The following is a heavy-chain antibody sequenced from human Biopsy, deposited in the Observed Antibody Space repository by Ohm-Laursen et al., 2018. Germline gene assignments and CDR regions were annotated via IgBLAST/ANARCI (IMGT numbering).Heavy chain of an antibody. V-gene: IGHV1-8*01. CDR3: GRAVRNQLLTDP. Sequence: VASVKVSCKASGYTFTSYDTTWVRQASGQGPEWIGWLNPVSGNSNFGQKFRGRVTVTSDTSISTAYMELSGLTSDDTATYYCGRAVRNQLLTDPWGQGTLVTVTS. D-gene: IGHD1-7*01. CDR2: LNPVSGNS. CDR1: GYTFTSYD. J-gene: IGHJ5*02.